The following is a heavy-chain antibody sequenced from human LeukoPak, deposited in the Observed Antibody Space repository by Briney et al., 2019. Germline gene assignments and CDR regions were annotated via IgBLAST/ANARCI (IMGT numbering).Heavy chain of an antibody. CDR3: ARDQNAYCGGDCYSYWYFDL. CDR2: IYYSGST. Sequence: PGGSLRLSCAASGFTFGTYYMSWVRQAPGKGLGWIGYIYYSGSTNYNPSLKSRVTISVDTSKNQFSLKLSSVTAADTAVCYCARDQNAYCGGDCYSYWYFDLWGRGTLVTVSS. V-gene: IGHV4-59*01. J-gene: IGHJ2*01. CDR1: GFTFGTYY. D-gene: IGHD2-21*02.